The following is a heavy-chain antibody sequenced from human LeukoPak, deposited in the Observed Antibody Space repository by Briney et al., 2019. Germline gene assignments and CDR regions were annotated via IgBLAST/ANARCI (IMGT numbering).Heavy chain of an antibody. Sequence: GSLRLSCVASGFIFSTYNMLWVRQTPGKGLEWLFYINTAGSAVHYADSVKDRFAFSRDNAKNSLYLQMDSLRVEDTAIYYCARVGSRGDWFDYWGQGTRVTVSS. CDR1: GFIFSTYN. J-gene: IGHJ5*01. CDR2: INTAGSAV. CDR3: ARVGSRGDWFDY. V-gene: IGHV3-48*01. D-gene: IGHD1-26*01.